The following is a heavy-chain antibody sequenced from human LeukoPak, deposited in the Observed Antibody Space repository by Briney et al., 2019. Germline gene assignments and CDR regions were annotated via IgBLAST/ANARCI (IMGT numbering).Heavy chain of an antibody. CDR3: ARERGNYLRY. CDR1: GVTFSSYS. CDR2: ISSSGSTK. V-gene: IGHV3-48*02. J-gene: IGHJ4*02. D-gene: IGHD3-3*01. Sequence: GGSLRLSCAASGVTFSSYSMNWVRQAPGKGLEWVSYISSSGSTKNYADSVMGRFAVSRDNAENTLYLQMNSLRDDDTAVYYCARERGNYLRYWGQGTLVTVSS.